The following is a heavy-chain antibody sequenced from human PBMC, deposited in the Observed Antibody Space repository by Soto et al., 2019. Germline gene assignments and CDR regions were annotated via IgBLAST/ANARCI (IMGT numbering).Heavy chain of an antibody. CDR3: ARGPDLTGYWGGAASTGWFDP. J-gene: IGHJ5*02. Sequence: QVQLVQSGAEVKKPGASVKVSCKASGYTFTSYYMHWVRQAPGQGLEWMGIINPSGGSTSYAQKFQGRVTMTRDTSTSTVYMELSSLRSEDTAVYYCARGPDLTGYWGGAASTGWFDPWGQGTLVTVSS. CDR2: INPSGGST. CDR1: GYTFTSYY. D-gene: IGHD3-9*01. V-gene: IGHV1-46*01.